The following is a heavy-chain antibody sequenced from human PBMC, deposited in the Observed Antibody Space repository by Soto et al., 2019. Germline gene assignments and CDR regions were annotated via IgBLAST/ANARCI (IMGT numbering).Heavy chain of an antibody. J-gene: IGHJ5*02. CDR1: GGSISSSSYY. CDR3: ARQVVVAATRWFDP. Sequence: PSETLSLTCTVSGGSISSSSYYWGWIRQPPGKGLEWIGSIYYSGSTYYNPSLKSRVTISVDTSKNQFSLKLSSVTAADTAVYYCARQVVVAATRWFDPWSQENLVTVSS. V-gene: IGHV4-39*01. D-gene: IGHD2-15*01. CDR2: IYYSGST.